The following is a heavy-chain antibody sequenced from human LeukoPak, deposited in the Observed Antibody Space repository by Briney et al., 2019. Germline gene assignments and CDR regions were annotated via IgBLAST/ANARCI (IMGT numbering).Heavy chain of an antibody. J-gene: IGHJ3*02. CDR3: AKDRKVDDAFDI. CDR1: GFTFSSYS. V-gene: IGHV3-23*01. D-gene: IGHD2-15*01. Sequence: GGSLRLSCAASGFTFSSYSMNWVRRAPGKGLEWVSAISGSGGSTYYADSVKGRFTISRDNSKNTLYLQMNSLRAEDTAVYFCAKDRKVDDAFDIWGQGTMVTVSS. CDR2: ISGSGGST.